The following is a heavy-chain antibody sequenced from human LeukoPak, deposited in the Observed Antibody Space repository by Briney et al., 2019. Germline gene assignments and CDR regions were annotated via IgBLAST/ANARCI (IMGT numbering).Heavy chain of an antibody. J-gene: IGHJ6*03. CDR1: KFSFSRHT. CDR3: ARANDNYYYYYMDV. V-gene: IGHV3-30*04. D-gene: IGHD3-9*01. Sequence: PGGSLRLSCAASKFSFSRHTVHWVRQAPSMGLEWVAVISYDGTNKYYADSVNGRFTISRDNAKNSLYLQMNSLRAEDTAVYYCARANDNYYYYYMDVWGKGTTVTISS. CDR2: ISYDGTNK.